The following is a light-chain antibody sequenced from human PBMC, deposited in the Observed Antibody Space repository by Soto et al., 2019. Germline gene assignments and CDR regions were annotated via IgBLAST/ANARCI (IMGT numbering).Light chain of an antibody. CDR1: SSNIGAGYD. J-gene: IGLJ2*01. V-gene: IGLV1-40*01. CDR2: ANR. CDR3: QSYEISLRGSL. Sequence: QSVLTQPPSVSAAPGQRVTISCTGSSSNIGAGYDVHWYQHLPGTAPKLLIYANRGRPSGVPYRFSGSKSRTSASLGITGDQEENEADYYCQSYEISLRGSLFGGVTKMTVL.